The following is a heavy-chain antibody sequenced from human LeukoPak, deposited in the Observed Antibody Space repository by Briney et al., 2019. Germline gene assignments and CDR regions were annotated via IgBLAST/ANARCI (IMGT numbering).Heavy chain of an antibody. D-gene: IGHD3-22*01. V-gene: IGHV3-11*06. CDR3: ARGDYDSSGLLPDY. CDR2: ISSSSSYI. J-gene: IGHJ4*02. CDR1: GFTFSDYY. Sequence: GGSLRLSCAASGFTFSDYYMSWIRQAPGKGLEWVSSISSSSSYIYYADSVKGRFTISRDNAKNSLYLQMNSLRAEDTAVYYCARGDYDSSGLLPDYWGQGTLVTVSS.